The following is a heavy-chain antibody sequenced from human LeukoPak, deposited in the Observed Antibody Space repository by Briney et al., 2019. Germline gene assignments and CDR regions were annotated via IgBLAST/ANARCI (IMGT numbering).Heavy chain of an antibody. CDR2: ISGYNGNT. D-gene: IGHD2-21*02. CDR3: ARGLGVVPAQSEQSKPRYFDL. V-gene: IGHV1-18*01. J-gene: IGHJ2*01. Sequence: ASVKVSCKASGYTIISYGISWVRQAPGQGLEWMGWISGYNGNTNYAQNLQGRVTMTTDTSTSTAYMELRSLRSDDTAVYYCARGLGVVPAQSEQSKPRYFDLWGRGIQVTVSS. CDR1: GYTIISYG.